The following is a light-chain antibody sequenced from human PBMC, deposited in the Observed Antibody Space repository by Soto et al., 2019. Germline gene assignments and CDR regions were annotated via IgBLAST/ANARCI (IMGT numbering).Light chain of an antibody. J-gene: IGLJ3*02. CDR3: ATWDDSLNVV. CDR1: SSNIGSNT. CDR2: SND. V-gene: IGLV1-44*01. Sequence: QSVLTQSPSASGTPGQRVSIPCSGSSSNIGSNTVSWYQHVPGTAPKLLIYSNDQRPSAVPGRFSGSKSGSSASLAISGLQSEDEADYYCATWDDSLNVVFGGGTKVTVL.